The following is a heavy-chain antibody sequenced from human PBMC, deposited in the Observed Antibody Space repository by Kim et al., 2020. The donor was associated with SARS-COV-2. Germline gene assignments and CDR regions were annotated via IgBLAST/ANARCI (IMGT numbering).Heavy chain of an antibody. V-gene: IGHV3-30*18. Sequence: GGSLRLSCAASGFTFSSYGMHWVRQAPGKGLEWVAVISYDGSNKYYADSVKGRFTISRDNSKNTLYLQMNSLRAEDTAVYYCAKEDSGGESYFDYWGQGTLVTVSS. CDR3: AKEDSGGESYFDY. D-gene: IGHD3-10*01. CDR1: GFTFSSYG. J-gene: IGHJ4*02. CDR2: ISYDGSNK.